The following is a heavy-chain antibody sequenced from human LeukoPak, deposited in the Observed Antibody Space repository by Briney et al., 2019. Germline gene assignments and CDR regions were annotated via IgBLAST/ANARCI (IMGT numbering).Heavy chain of an antibody. CDR1: GYTFTSYG. V-gene: IGHV1-18*01. Sequence: ASVKVSCKASGYTFTSYGISWVRQAPGQGLEWMGWISAYNGNTNYAQKLQGRVTMTTDTSTSTAYMELRSLRSDDTAVYYCARVGAQWLEYYYYYYYMDVWGKGTTVTISS. D-gene: IGHD6-19*01. CDR2: ISAYNGNT. J-gene: IGHJ6*03. CDR3: ARVGAQWLEYYYYYYYMDV.